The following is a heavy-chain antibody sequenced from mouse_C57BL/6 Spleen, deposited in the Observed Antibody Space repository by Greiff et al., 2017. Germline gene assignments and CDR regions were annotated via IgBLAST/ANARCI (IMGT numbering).Heavy chain of an antibody. V-gene: IGHV1-82*01. J-gene: IGHJ3*01. CDR3: ARVATVVAKEEAWFAY. CDR1: GYAFSSSW. Sequence: VQLQQSGPELVKPGASVKISCKASGYAFSSSWMNWVKQRPGKGLEWIGRIYPGDGDTNYNGRFKGKATLTADKSSSTAYMQLSSLTSEDSAVYFCARVATVVAKEEAWFAYWGQGTLVTVSA. CDR2: IYPGDGDT. D-gene: IGHD1-1*01.